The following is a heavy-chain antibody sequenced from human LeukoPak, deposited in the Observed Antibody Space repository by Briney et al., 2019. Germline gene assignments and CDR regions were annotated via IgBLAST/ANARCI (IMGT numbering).Heavy chain of an antibody. V-gene: IGHV4-34*01. CDR3: AKRPRLPAHKLDH. CDR2: INHSGST. Sequence: PSETLSLTCAVYGGSFSGYYWSWIRQPPGKGLEWIGEINHSGSTNYNPSLKSRVTISVDTSKNQFSLKLSSVTAADMAVYYCAKRPRLPAHKLDHWGQGTLVSVSS. D-gene: IGHD2-2*01. J-gene: IGHJ4*02. CDR1: GGSFSGYY.